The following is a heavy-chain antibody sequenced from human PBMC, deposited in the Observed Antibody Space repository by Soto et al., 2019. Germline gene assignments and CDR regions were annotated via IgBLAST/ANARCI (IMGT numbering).Heavy chain of an antibody. J-gene: IGHJ6*02. D-gene: IGHD3-3*01. CDR3: ARFEDTGDTIFGVTTSNYGMDV. CDR1: GYTFTSYG. Sequence: ASVNVSCKASGYTFTSYGISWVRQAPGQGLEWMGWISAYNGNTNYAQKFQRWVTMTRDTSISTAYMELSRLRSDDTAVYYCARFEDTGDTIFGVTTSNYGMDVWGQGTTVTVSS. V-gene: IGHV1-18*01. CDR2: ISAYNGNT.